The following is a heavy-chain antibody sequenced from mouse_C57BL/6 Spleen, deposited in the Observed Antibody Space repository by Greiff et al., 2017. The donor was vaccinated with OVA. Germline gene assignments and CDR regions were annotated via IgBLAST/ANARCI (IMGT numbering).Heavy chain of an antibody. J-gene: IGHJ2*01. CDR1: GYTFTSYW. CDR3: ARRGGGNYDFDY. Sequence: QVQLQQPGAELVRPGTSVKLSCKASGYTFTSYWMHWVKQRPGQGLEWIGVIDPSDSYTNYNQKFKGKATLTVDTSSSTAYMQLSSLTSEDSAVYDCARRGGGNYDFDYWGQGTTLTVSS. V-gene: IGHV1-59*01. CDR2: IDPSDSYT. D-gene: IGHD2-1*01.